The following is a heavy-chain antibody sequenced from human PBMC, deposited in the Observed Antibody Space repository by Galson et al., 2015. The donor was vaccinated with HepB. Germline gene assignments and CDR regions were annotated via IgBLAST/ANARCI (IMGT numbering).Heavy chain of an antibody. CDR1: GFTFSSYW. CDR3: ARDRGYGDYIALFYYYGMDV. D-gene: IGHD4-17*01. Sequence: SLRLSCAASGFTFSSYWMSWVRQAPGKGLEWVANIKQDGSEKYYVDSVKGRFTISRDNAKNSLYLQMNSLRAEDTAVYYCARDRGYGDYIALFYYYGMDVWGQGTTVTVSS. V-gene: IGHV3-7*05. CDR2: IKQDGSEK. J-gene: IGHJ6*02.